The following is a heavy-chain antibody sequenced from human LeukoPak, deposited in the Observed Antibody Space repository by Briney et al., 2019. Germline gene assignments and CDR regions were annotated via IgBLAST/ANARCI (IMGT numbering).Heavy chain of an antibody. Sequence: ASVKVSCKASGYTFTGYYMHWVRQAPGQGLEWMGRINPNSGGTNYAQKFQGRVTMTRGTSISTAYMELSRLRSDDTAVYYCARVSSGSHFDYWGQGTLVTVSS. V-gene: IGHV1-2*06. CDR1: GYTFTGYY. CDR3: ARVSSGSHFDY. D-gene: IGHD1-26*01. J-gene: IGHJ4*02. CDR2: INPNSGGT.